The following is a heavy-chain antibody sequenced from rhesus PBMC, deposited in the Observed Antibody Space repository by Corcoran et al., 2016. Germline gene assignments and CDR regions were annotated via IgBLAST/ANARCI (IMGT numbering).Heavy chain of an antibody. CDR2: IDPSDSDT. V-gene: IGHV5-2*01. CDR3: AKEGRQLEQDY. Sequence: EVQLVQSGAEVKRPGESLKISCNSSGYSFTSYWNILGRQMPGKCLEWLGAIDPSDSDTRYSPSFQGQVTISADKSISTTYLQWSSLKASDSATYYCAKEGRQLEQDYWGQGVLVTVSS. J-gene: IGHJ4*01. D-gene: IGHD6-25*01. CDR1: GYSFTSYW.